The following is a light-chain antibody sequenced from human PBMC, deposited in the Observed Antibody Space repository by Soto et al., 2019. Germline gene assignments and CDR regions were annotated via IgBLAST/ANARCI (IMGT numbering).Light chain of an antibody. CDR1: SRYVGAYNY. V-gene: IGLV2-14*01. CDR2: EVT. CDR3: TSYSSSSPVL. Sequence: QSALTQPASVSGSLGQSITISCPGTSRYVGAYNYVSWYQQHPDKAPKLLIFEVTNRPSGVSGRFSGSKSGITASLSISGLQPEDEADYYCTSYSSSSPVLFGGGTKLTVL. J-gene: IGLJ2*01.